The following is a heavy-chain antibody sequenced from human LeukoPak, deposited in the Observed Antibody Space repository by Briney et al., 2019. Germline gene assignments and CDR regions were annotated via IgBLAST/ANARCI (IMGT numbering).Heavy chain of an antibody. CDR3: AKLSPVGATRDAFEI. J-gene: IGHJ3*02. D-gene: IGHD1-26*01. V-gene: IGHV3-23*01. CDR2: TSGSGANT. Sequence: GGSLRLSCAAAGFTFSSYAMTWVRQAPGEGLEWVSVTSGSGANTYYTDSVKGRFTISRDNSKNTLYLQMNSLRAEDTAIYYCAKLSPVGATRDAFEIWGQGTMVTVS. CDR1: GFTFSSYA.